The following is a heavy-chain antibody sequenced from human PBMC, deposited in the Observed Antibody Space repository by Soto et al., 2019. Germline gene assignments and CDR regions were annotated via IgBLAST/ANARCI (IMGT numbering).Heavy chain of an antibody. CDR1: GFTFSNYA. Sequence: EVQLLDSGGGLVQPGGSLKLSCAASGFTFSNYAMSWVRQAPGKGLQWVSGLASGGDNTKYTDSVKGRFTISRDNSKNTVYLQMNSLTVEDTAVYFCARHRDSCSGDCYRSWSHWGQGTLVTVSS. CDR3: ARHRDSCSGDCYRSWSH. D-gene: IGHD2-21*02. V-gene: IGHV3-23*01. J-gene: IGHJ4*02. CDR2: LASGGDNT.